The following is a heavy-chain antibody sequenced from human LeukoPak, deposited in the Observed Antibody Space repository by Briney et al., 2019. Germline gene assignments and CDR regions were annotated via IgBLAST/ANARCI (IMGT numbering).Heavy chain of an antibody. CDR2: IYYSGDT. CDR3: ARDPSGYFNY. J-gene: IGHJ4*02. D-gene: IGHD3-22*01. Sequence: TPSETLSLTCTVSGGSVSSGNNYWSWIRQPPGKGLEWIGYIYYSGDTNYNPSLKGRVTISVDTSKNQVSLKLSSVTAADTAVYYCARDPSGYFNYWGQGTLVTVSS. V-gene: IGHV4-61*01. CDR1: GGSVSSGNNY.